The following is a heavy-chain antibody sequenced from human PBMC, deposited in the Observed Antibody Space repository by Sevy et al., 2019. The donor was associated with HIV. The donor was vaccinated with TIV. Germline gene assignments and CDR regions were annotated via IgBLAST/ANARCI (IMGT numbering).Heavy chain of an antibody. J-gene: IGHJ4*02. D-gene: IGHD5-18*01. CDR3: ARVGGAWVTYYFDY. Sequence: SETLSLTCAVYGGSFSGYYWSWIRQPPGQGLEWIGEINHSGSTNYNPSLKSRVTISVDTSKNQFSLKLSSVTAADTAVYYCARVGGAWVTYYFDYWGQGTLVTVSS. CDR2: INHSGST. CDR1: GGSFSGYY. V-gene: IGHV4-34*01.